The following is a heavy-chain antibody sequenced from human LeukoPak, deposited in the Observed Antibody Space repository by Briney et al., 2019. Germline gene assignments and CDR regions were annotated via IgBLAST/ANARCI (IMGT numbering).Heavy chain of an antibody. CDR2: IYASGST. CDR3: ARGVASGGSHRARYYYMDV. CDR1: GGSISSYF. J-gene: IGHJ6*03. V-gene: IGHV4-4*07. Sequence: PSETLSLTCTISGGSISSYFWSWIRQPAGKGLEWIGRIYASGSTYQNPSLRSRVTMSVDTSKNQFSLKLSSVTAADTAVYYCARGVASGGSHRARYYYMDVWGKGTMVTVSS. D-gene: IGHD2-15*01.